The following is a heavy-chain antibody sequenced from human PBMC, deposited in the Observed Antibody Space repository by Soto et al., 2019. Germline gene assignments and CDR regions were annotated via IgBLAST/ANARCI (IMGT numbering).Heavy chain of an antibody. Sequence: GGSLILSCSASGFAFSTYTMHWVRQAPGKGLEFVSAISSNGGTTYYADSVKGRFTISRDNSQNTLYLQMSSLRAEDTAVYYCVKDLLSILGRNYFDYWGQGTLVTVSS. CDR3: VKDLLSILGRNYFDY. CDR1: GFAFSTYT. CDR2: ISSNGGTT. D-gene: IGHD3-3*01. J-gene: IGHJ4*02. V-gene: IGHV3-64D*08.